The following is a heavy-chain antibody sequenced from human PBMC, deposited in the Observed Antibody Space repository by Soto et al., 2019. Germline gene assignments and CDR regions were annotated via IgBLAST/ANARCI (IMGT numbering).Heavy chain of an antibody. CDR1: GDTFNFYS. D-gene: IGHD3-10*01. J-gene: IGHJ4*02. CDR3: ASSYGSGYRAFDY. V-gene: IGHV1-69*02. CDR2: VNPIVSMS. Sequence: QVQLVQSGAEVKRPGSSVKVSCKASGDTFNFYSINWVRQAPGLGLEWMGRVNPIVSMSNYDPKFQGRVTMTADTSTSTAYMELSSLRSEDTAIYYCASSYGSGYRAFDYWGQGALVTVSS.